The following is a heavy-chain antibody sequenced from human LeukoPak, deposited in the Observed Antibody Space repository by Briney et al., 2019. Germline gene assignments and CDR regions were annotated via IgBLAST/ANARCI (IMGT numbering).Heavy chain of an antibody. J-gene: IGHJ4*02. Sequence: ASVKVSCKASGGTFSSYAISWVRQAPGQGLEWMGWINPNSGGTNYAQKFQGRVTMTRDTSISTAYMELSRLRSDDTAVYYCARSDTVTTADYWGQGTLVTVSS. CDR3: ARSDTVTTADY. V-gene: IGHV1-2*02. CDR2: INPNSGGT. CDR1: GGTFSSYA. D-gene: IGHD4-17*01.